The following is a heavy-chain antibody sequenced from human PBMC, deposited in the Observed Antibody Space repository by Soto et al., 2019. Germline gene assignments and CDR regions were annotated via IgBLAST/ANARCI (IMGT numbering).Heavy chain of an antibody. J-gene: IGHJ4*02. D-gene: IGHD1-26*01. CDR1: GYTFTRYG. CDR3: AGGATHLELFDY. CDR2: ISAYNGNT. V-gene: IGHV1-18*04. Sequence: ASVKVSCKASGYTFTRYGISWVRQAPGQGLEWMGWISAYNGNTNYAQKLQGRVTMTTDTSTSTAYMELRSLRSDDTAVYYCAGGATHLELFDYWGQGTLVTVSS.